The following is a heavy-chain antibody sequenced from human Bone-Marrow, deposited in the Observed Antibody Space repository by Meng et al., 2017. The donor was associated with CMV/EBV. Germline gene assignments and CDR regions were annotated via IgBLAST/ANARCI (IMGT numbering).Heavy chain of an antibody. J-gene: IGHJ4*02. CDR3: NTGKGGY. V-gene: IGHV3-15*04. CDR1: SFTFRDAW. Sequence: LSCSASSFTFRDAWMRWVGPAPGRGRGWVARIESTTNGGTTNYAAPMKGRFTISRDDSKNTLYLQMNSLKTEDTAVYYCNTGKGGYWGQGTLVTVSS. CDR2: IESTTNGGTT.